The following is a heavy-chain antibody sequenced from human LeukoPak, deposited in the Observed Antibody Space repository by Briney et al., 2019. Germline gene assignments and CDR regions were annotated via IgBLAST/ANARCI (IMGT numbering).Heavy chain of an antibody. CDR2: IFHSGKT. D-gene: IGHD4-11*01. CDR3: ARSKGDYSNYLPPRNFDY. Sequence: KPSETLSLTCTVSGYSISSGYYWGWLRPPPGKGLEWIGSIFHSGKTYYNPSLKSRVTISVATSKNQFSLKLSSVTAADTAVYYCARSKGDYSNYLPPRNFDYWGQGTLVTVSS. J-gene: IGHJ4*02. V-gene: IGHV4-38-2*02. CDR1: GYSISSGYY.